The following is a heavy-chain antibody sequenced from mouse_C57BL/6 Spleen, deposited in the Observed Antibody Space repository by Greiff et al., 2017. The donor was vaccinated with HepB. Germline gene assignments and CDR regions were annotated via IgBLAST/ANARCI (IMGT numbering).Heavy chain of an antibody. CDR3: ARDDYGGGAWFAY. CDR1: GFTFSSYA. Sequence: EVMLVESGGGLVKPGGSLKLSCAASGFTFSSYAMSWVRQTPEKRLEWVATISDGGSYTYYPDNVKGRFTISRDNAKNNLYLQMSHLKSEDTAMYYCARDDYGGGAWFAYWGQGTLVTVSA. J-gene: IGHJ3*01. V-gene: IGHV5-4*01. D-gene: IGHD2-4*01. CDR2: ISDGGSYT.